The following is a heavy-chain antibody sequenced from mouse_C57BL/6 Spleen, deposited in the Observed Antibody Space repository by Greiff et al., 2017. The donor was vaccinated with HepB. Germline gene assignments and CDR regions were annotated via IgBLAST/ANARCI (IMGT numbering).Heavy chain of an antibody. J-gene: IGHJ1*03. CDR3: ARSLTTVVDWYFDV. V-gene: IGHV7-3*01. CDR1: GFTFTDYY. CDR2: IRNKANGYTT. Sequence: EVKLMESGGGLVQPGGSLSLSCAASGFTFTDYYMSWVRQPPGKALEWLGFIRNKANGYTTEYSASVKGRFTISRDNSQSILYLQMNALRAEDSATYYCARSLTTVVDWYFDVWGTGTTVTVSS. D-gene: IGHD1-1*01.